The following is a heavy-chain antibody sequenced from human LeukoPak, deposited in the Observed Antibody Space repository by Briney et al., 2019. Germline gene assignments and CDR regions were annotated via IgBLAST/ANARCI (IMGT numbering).Heavy chain of an antibody. CDR1: GFTFSSYG. Sequence: GGSLRLSCAASGFTFSSYGMHWVRQAPGKGLEWVAVISYDGSNKYYADSVKGRFTISRDNSKNTLYLQMNSLRAEDTAVYYCAKTLTGPQVLDYWGQGTLVTVSS. D-gene: IGHD3-9*01. CDR3: AKTLTGPQVLDY. CDR2: ISYDGSNK. V-gene: IGHV3-30*18. J-gene: IGHJ4*02.